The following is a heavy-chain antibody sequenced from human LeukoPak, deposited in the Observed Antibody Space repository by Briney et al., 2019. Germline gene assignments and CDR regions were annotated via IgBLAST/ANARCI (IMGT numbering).Heavy chain of an antibody. Sequence: GGSLRLSCAASGFTFSTYGMSWVRQAPGKGLEWVSTISGSGDNTHYADSVKGRFSISRDNSKNTLYLQMNSLTAEDTALYYCANDVGGIVNPFFDYWGQGTLVTVSS. J-gene: IGHJ4*02. CDR2: ISGSGDNT. V-gene: IGHV3-23*01. CDR1: GFTFSTYG. D-gene: IGHD1-26*01. CDR3: ANDVGGIVNPFFDY.